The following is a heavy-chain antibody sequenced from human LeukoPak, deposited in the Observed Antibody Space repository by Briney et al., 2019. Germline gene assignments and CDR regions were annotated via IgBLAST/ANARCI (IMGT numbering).Heavy chain of an antibody. V-gene: IGHV1-2*06. J-gene: IGHJ4*02. Sequence: ASLKVSCTASGYTFTGYYMHWVRQAPGQGLEWRGRISPNSGGKNYAQKFQGRVTMTRDTSISTAYMELSRLRSDDTAVYYFAREGYCSGGSCYQHWGQGTLVTVSS. CDR3: AREGYCSGGSCYQH. CDR1: GYTFTGYY. CDR2: ISPNSGGK. D-gene: IGHD2-15*01.